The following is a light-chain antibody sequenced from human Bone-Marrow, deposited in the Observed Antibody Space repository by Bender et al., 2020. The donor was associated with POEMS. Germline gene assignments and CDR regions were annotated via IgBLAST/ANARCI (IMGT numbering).Light chain of an antibody. CDR2: DVY. Sequence: QSALTHPASVSGSPGQSVTISRTGASSDVGGFAHVSWFQHHPGKAPTLLIFDVYNRPSGVSNRFSGSKSGNTASLTISGLQAEDEADYYCNAYTSSSAVLFGGGTKLTVL. V-gene: IGLV2-14*01. CDR1: SSDVGGFAH. CDR3: NAYTSSSAVL. J-gene: IGLJ2*01.